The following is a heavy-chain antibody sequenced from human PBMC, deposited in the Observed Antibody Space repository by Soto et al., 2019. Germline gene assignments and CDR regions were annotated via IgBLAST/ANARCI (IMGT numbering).Heavy chain of an antibody. CDR3: ATIRVRGGPLRFED. J-gene: IGHJ4*01. D-gene: IGHD5-12*01. Sequence: QVQLVQSGAEVRKPGSSVKVSCKTSGGLISKYSFNWVRQAPGQGLEWMGGVLPISGSTDYAQKFQGRLTITADSSTSTVYMELSRLRSDDTANYYCATIRVRGGPLRFEDGGQGMLISVSS. CDR1: GGLISKYS. CDR2: VLPISGST. V-gene: IGHV1-69*06.